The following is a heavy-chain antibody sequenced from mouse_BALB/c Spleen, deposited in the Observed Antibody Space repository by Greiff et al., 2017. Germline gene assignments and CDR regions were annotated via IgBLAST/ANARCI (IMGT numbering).Heavy chain of an antibody. Sequence: EVQRVESGGGLVQPGGSRKLSCAASGFTFSSFGMHWVRQAPEKGLEWVAYISSGSSTIYYADTVKGRFTISRDNPKNTLFLQMTSLRSEDTAMYYCARSRDYDALYCYAMDYWGQGTSVTVSS. CDR2: ISSGSSTI. V-gene: IGHV5-17*02. CDR1: GFTFSSFG. D-gene: IGHD2-4*01. CDR3: ARSRDYDALYCYAMDY. J-gene: IGHJ4*01.